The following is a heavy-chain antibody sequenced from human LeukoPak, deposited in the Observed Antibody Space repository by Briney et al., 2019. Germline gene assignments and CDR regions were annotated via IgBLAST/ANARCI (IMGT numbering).Heavy chain of an antibody. CDR1: GFTFSSYA. J-gene: IGHJ4*02. V-gene: IGHV3-23*01. D-gene: IGHD5-12*01. CDR3: AKVGGYSGYDYNHYFDY. Sequence: GGSLRLSCAASGFTFSSYAMSWVRQAPGKGLEWVSAISGSGGSTYYADSVKGRFTISRDNSKNTLYLQMNSLRAEDTAVYYCAKVGGYSGYDYNHYFDYWGQGTLVTVSS. CDR2: ISGSGGST.